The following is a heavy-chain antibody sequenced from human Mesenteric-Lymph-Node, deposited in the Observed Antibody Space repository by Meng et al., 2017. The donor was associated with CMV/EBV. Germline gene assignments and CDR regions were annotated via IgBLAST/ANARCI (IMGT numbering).Heavy chain of an antibody. CDR3: LRFFWNYYGPAHYFDY. V-gene: IGHV1-18*01. CDR1: GYTFTRNT. J-gene: IGHJ4*02. CDR2: ISTYSGNT. D-gene: IGHD3-10*01. Sequence: ASVKVSCKASGYTFTRNTISWVRQAPGQGLEWMGWISTYSGNTKYAQKLQDRVTMTRDTSTSTAYMELRSLRSDDTAGYYCLRFFWNYYGPAHYFDYWGQGTLVTVSS.